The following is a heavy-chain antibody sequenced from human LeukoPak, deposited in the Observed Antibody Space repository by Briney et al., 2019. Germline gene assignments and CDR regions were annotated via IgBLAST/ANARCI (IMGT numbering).Heavy chain of an antibody. D-gene: IGHD1-26*01. CDR3: ARGLSVGATAYYFDY. Sequence: SETLSLTCAVYGGSFSGYYWSWIRQPPGKGLEWIGENNHSGSTNYNPSLKSRVTISADTSKNQFSLKLSSVTAADTAVYYCARGLSVGATAYYFDYWGQGTLVTVSS. V-gene: IGHV4-34*01. J-gene: IGHJ4*02. CDR2: NNHSGST. CDR1: GGSFSGYY.